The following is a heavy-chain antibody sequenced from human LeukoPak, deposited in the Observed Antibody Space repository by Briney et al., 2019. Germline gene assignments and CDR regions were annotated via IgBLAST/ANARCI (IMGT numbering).Heavy chain of an antibody. CDR1: GFTVSSYS. CDR3: ARGRGSQYYSVY. D-gene: IGHD3-16*01. J-gene: IGHJ4*02. Sequence: GGSLRLSCAASGFTVSSYSMNWVRQAPGKGLEWVSSISSSSSYIDYADSVKGRFTISRDNAKNSLYLQMNSLRAEDTAVYYCARGRGSQYYSVYCGERALV. CDR2: ISSSSSYI. V-gene: IGHV3-21*01.